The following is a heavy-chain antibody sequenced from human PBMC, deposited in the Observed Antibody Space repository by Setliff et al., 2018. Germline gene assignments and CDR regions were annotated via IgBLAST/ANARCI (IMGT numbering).Heavy chain of an antibody. J-gene: IGHJ6*03. D-gene: IGHD3-10*01. Sequence: SETLSLTCTVSGGSISSYHWSWIRQPAGKGLEWIGRIYTSGSTNYNPSLKSRVTMSVDTSKNQFSLKLSSVTAADTAVYYCAREKGNREAPELRGLYYYYMDVWGKGTTVTVS. CDR1: GGSISSYH. V-gene: IGHV4-4*07. CDR2: IYTSGST. CDR3: AREKGNREAPELRGLYYYYMDV.